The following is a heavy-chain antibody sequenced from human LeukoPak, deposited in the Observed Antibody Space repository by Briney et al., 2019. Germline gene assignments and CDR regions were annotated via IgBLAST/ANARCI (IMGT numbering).Heavy chain of an antibody. CDR3: ARESYYDILTGYYLNWFEP. CDR2: ISAYNGNT. Sequence: ASVKVSCKASGYTFTSYGISWVRQAPGQGLEWMGWISAYNGNTNYAQKLQGRVTMTTDTSTSTAYMELRSLRSDDTAVYYCARESYYDILTGYYLNWFEPWGQGTLVTVSS. D-gene: IGHD3-9*01. J-gene: IGHJ5*02. V-gene: IGHV1-18*01. CDR1: GYTFTSYG.